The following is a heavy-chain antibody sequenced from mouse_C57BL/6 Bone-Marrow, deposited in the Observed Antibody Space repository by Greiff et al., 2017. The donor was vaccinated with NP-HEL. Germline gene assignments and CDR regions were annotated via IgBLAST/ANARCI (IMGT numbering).Heavy chain of an antibody. V-gene: IGHV14-2*01. J-gene: IGHJ3*01. CDR2: IDPEDGET. D-gene: IGHD4-1*02. CDR3: ARANWGGAWFAY. CDR1: GFNIKDYY. Sequence: EVKLMESGAELVKPGASVKLSCTASGFNIKDYYMHWVKQRTEQGLEWIGRIDPEDGETKYAPKFQGKATITADTSSNTAYLQLSSLTSEDTAVYYCARANWGGAWFAYWGQGTLVTVSA.